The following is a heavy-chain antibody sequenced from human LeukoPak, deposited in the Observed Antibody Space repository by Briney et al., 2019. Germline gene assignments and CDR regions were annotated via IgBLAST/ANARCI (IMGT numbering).Heavy chain of an antibody. Sequence: SETLSLTCTVSDDSISSYYWSWIRQPPGKGLEWIGYIYYSGSTNYNPSLKSRLTISLDTSKNQFSLKLSSVTAADTAVYYCVRHSRVVAFDYWGQGNLVTVSS. CDR1: DDSISSYY. D-gene: IGHD2-15*01. V-gene: IGHV4-59*08. J-gene: IGHJ4*02. CDR3: VRHSRVVAFDY. CDR2: IYYSGST.